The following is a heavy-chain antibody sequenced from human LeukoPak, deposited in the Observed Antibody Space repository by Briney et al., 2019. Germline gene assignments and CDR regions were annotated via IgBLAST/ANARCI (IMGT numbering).Heavy chain of an antibody. CDR1: GFTVSSNY. D-gene: IGHD1-7*01. V-gene: IGHV3-53*01. CDR3: ARAVTGTTRVNGY. J-gene: IGHJ4*02. Sequence: PGGSETLSCAASGFTVSSNYMSWVRQAPGKGLEWVSVIYSGGSTYYADSVKGRFTISRDNSKNTLYLQMNSLRAEDTAVYYCARAVTGTTRVNGYWGQRILVTVSS. CDR2: IYSGGST.